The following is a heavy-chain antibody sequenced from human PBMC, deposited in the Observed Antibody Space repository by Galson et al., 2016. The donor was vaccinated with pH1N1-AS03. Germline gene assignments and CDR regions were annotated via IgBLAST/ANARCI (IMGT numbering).Heavy chain of an antibody. CDR1: GYTFTTYG. J-gene: IGHJ4*02. Sequence: SVKVSCKASGYTFTTYGIIWMRQAPGQGLEWMGFIRANSGDNNYSQKFQDRIFMTTDESTTTAYMELSSLRSDDTAVYYCAKDRAYTFEGRFDSRGQGTVVTVSS. CDR3: AKDRAYTFEGRFDS. D-gene: IGHD5-18*01. V-gene: IGHV1-18*04. CDR2: IRANSGDN.